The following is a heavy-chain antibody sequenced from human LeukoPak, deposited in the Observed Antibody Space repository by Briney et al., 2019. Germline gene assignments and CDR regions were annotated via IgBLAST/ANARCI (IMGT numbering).Heavy chain of an antibody. V-gene: IGHV3-30*18. CDR3: AKSTDSYSGSYLDY. J-gene: IGHJ4*02. CDR2: ISYDGTNN. Sequence: GGSPRLSCAASGFTFSSYGMHWVRQAPGKGLEWVAVISYDGTNNYYADSVKGRFTISRDNSKNTLYLQMNSLRAEDTAVYYCAKSTDSYSGSYLDYWGQGTLVTVSS. D-gene: IGHD1-26*01. CDR1: GFTFSSYG.